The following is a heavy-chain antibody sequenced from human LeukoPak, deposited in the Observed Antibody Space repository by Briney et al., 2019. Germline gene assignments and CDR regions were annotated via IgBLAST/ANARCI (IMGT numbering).Heavy chain of an antibody. D-gene: IGHD5-12*01. CDR2: IIPIFGTA. J-gene: IGHJ3*02. Sequence: GASVKVSCKASGGTFSSYAISWVRQAPGQGLEWMGGIIPIFGTANYAQKFQGRVTIITDESTSTAYMELSSLRSEDTAVYYCAIDVDIVATIAGDAFDIWGQGTMVTVSS. V-gene: IGHV1-69*05. CDR1: GGTFSSYA. CDR3: AIDVDIVATIAGDAFDI.